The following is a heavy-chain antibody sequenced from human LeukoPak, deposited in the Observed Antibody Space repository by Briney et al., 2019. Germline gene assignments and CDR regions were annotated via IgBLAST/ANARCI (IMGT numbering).Heavy chain of an antibody. D-gene: IGHD1-26*01. CDR2: INPNSGGT. Sequence: ASVKVSCKASGCTFTTLDINWVRQATGQGLEWMGWINPNSGGTNYAQKFQGRVTMTTDTSISTAYMELSRLRSDDTAVYYCARGWGPSGSTSPWGQGTLVTVSS. CDR1: GCTFTTLD. J-gene: IGHJ4*02. CDR3: ARGWGPSGSTSP. V-gene: IGHV1-2*02.